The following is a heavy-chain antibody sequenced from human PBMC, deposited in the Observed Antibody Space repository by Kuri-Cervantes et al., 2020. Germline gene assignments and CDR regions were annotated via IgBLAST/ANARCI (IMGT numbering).Heavy chain of an antibody. CDR2: INPNSGGT. J-gene: IGHJ4*02. Sequence: ASVKVSCKASGYTFTGYYMHWVRQAPGQGLEWMGWINPNSGGTNYAQKFQGRVTMTRDTSISTAYMELSRLRSDDTAVYYCARNRPSVTVGYFDYWGQGTLVTVSS. CDR3: ARNRPSVTVGYFDY. D-gene: IGHD4-17*01. V-gene: IGHV1-2*02. CDR1: GYTFTGYY.